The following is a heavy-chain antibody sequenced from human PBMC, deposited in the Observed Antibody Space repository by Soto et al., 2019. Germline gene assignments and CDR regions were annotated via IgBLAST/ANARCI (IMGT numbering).Heavy chain of an antibody. CDR2: ISSSSSTI. Sequence: GGSLRLSCAASGFTFSSYSMNWVRQAPGKGLEWVSYISSSSSTIYYADSVKGRFTISRDNSKNTLYLQMNSLRAEDTAVYYCSIHYDILTGPFRNFDYWGQGTLVTVSS. CDR3: SIHYDILTGPFRNFDY. J-gene: IGHJ4*02. D-gene: IGHD3-9*01. CDR1: GFTFSSYS. V-gene: IGHV3-48*01.